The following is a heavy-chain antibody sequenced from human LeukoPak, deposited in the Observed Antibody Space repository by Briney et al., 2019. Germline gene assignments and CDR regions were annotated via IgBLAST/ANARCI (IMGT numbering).Heavy chain of an antibody. CDR1: GYTFTSYG. Sequence: ASVKVSCKASGYTFTSYGISWLRQAPGQGLEWMGWISAYNANTNYAQKLQGRVTMTTDTSTSTAYMELRSLRSDDTAAYYCARGPLFDYYDSSGYPYWGQGTLVTVSS. J-gene: IGHJ4*02. D-gene: IGHD3-22*01. CDR3: ARGPLFDYYDSSGYPY. V-gene: IGHV1-18*01. CDR2: ISAYNANT.